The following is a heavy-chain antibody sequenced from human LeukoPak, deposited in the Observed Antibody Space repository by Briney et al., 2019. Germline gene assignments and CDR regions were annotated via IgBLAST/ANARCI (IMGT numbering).Heavy chain of an antibody. CDR1: GFSLSSYS. V-gene: IGHV3-21*01. CDR2: ITISSNFI. Sequence: PGGSLRLSCAASGFSLSSYSMNWVRQAPGKGLEWVSSITISSNFIYYADSVKGRFTISRDNAKSSLFLQMNSLRAEDTAVYYCARRGGSSSRRSPIDYWGQATLVTVSS. J-gene: IGHJ4*02. D-gene: IGHD6-6*01. CDR3: ARRGGSSSRRSPIDY.